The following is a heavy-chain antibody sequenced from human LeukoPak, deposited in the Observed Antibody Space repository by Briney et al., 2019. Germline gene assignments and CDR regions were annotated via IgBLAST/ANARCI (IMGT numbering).Heavy chain of an antibody. CDR2: ISGSGGST. J-gene: IGHJ4*02. D-gene: IGHD5-24*01. CDR3: AKSGGRRDGYDLVIDC. Sequence: GGSLRLSCAASGFTFSSYAMSWVRQAPGKGLEWVSAISGSGGSTYYADSVKGRFTISRDNSKNTLYLQMNSPRAEDTAVYYCAKSGGRRDGYDLVIDCWGQGTLVTVSS. V-gene: IGHV3-23*01. CDR1: GFTFSSYA.